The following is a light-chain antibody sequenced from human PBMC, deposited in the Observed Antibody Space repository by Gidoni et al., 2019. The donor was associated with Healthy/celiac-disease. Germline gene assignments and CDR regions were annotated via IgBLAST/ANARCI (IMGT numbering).Light chain of an antibody. Sequence: EIVLTQSPATLSLSPGDKATLSCRDSKSVSSYLAWYHQKPGQAPRLLIDEASNRSTVIPARFSCRGYWTDFTLTISSLEPEEFAVYYFQQCSNWPPGITVGQGTRLEIK. J-gene: IGKJ5*01. CDR1: KSVSSY. CDR3: QQCSNWPPGIT. V-gene: IGKV3-11*01. CDR2: EAS.